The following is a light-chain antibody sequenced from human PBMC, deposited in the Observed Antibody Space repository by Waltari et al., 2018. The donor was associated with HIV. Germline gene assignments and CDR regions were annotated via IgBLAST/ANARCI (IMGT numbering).Light chain of an antibody. J-gene: IGKJ2*01. CDR2: GTS. Sequence: DTQLTQSPSFLSASVGDRVTVTCRASQGISSYLAWYQQKPGKAPKLLIYGTSILQRGVPSRFSGSGSGTEFTLTISSLQPEDFATYYCQQLNSYPYNFGQGTKVEIK. CDR1: QGISSY. V-gene: IGKV1-9*01. CDR3: QQLNSYPYN.